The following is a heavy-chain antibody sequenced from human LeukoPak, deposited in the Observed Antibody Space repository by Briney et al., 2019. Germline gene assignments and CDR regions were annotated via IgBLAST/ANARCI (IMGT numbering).Heavy chain of an antibody. CDR2: INPSGGST. CDR3: ARHPSTVTRNYYYYYYMDV. Sequence: ASVKVSCKASGYTFTSYYMHWVRQAPGQGLEWMGIINPSGGSTSYAQKFQGRVTITADKSTSTAYMELSSLRSEDTAVYYCARHPSTVTRNYYYYYYMDVWGKGTTVTVSS. J-gene: IGHJ6*03. D-gene: IGHD4-17*01. CDR1: GYTFTSYY. V-gene: IGHV1-46*01.